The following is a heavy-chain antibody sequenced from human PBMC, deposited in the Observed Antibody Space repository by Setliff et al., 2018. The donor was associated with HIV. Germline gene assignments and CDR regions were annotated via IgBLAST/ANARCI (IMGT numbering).Heavy chain of an antibody. CDR1: GASISNYY. Sequence: SETLSLTCNVSGASISNYYWTWIRQSPGKRLEWLGYITDSGNTNYNPSLRRRVTISADTSKNQVSLRLQSVTAADTAVYYCARETQQSYNIVTGYNYYYGVDVWGQGTTVTVSS. D-gene: IGHD3-9*01. CDR2: ITDSGNT. V-gene: IGHV4-59*01. CDR3: ARETQQSYNIVTGYNYYYGVDV. J-gene: IGHJ6*02.